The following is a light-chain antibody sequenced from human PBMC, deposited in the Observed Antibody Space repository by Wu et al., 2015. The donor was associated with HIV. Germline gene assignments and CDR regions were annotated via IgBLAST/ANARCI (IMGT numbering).Light chain of an antibody. CDR1: QAISSY. CDR3: QLGIT. V-gene: IGKV1-9*01. CDR2: GAF. Sequence: DIQLTQSPSFLSASVGDRVIIACRASQAISSYLAWYQQKPGKAPKLLIYGAFTLQNGVPSRFSGSGSETEFTLTIDSLQPEDFATYYCQLGITFGQGTRLEIK. J-gene: IGKJ5*01.